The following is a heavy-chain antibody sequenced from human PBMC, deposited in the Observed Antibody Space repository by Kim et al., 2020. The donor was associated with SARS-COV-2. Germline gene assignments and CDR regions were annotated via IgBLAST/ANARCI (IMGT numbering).Heavy chain of an antibody. D-gene: IGHD5-18*01. CDR3: AREDSGYSYGFVDY. Sequence: SETLSLTCTVSGGSISSGGYYWSWIRQHPGKGLEWIGYIYYSGSTYYNPSLKSRVTISVDTSKNQFSLKLSSVTAADTAVYYCAREDSGYSYGFVDYWGQGTLVTVSS. CDR2: IYYSGST. V-gene: IGHV4-31*03. CDR1: GGSISSGGYY. J-gene: IGHJ4*02.